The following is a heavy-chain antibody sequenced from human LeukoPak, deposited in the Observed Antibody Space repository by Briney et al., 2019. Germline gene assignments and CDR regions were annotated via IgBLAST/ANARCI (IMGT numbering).Heavy chain of an antibody. CDR3: ARGLPTVVFDY. J-gene: IGHJ4*02. D-gene: IGHD4-17*01. V-gene: IGHV4-39*07. CDR1: GGSISSGGYY. Sequence: SETLSLTCTVSGGSISSGGYYWSWIRQHPGKGLEWIGEINHSGSTNYNPSLKSRVTISVDTSNTQFSLKLSSVTAADTAVYYCARGLPTVVFDYWGQGTLVTVSS. CDR2: INHSGST.